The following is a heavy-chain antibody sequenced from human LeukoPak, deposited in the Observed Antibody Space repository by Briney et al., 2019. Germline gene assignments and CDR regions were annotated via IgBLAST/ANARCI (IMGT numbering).Heavy chain of an antibody. Sequence: GGSLRLSRVASGFTFNNYWMTWVRQPPGKGLEWVANIKQDGSEKHYVDSVKGRFTISRDNAKSSLYLQMNSLRVEDTAVYYCGGPNPLLERPSAMDVWGQGTTVTVSS. CDR3: GGPNPLLERPSAMDV. J-gene: IGHJ6*02. V-gene: IGHV3-7*01. D-gene: IGHD3-3*01. CDR2: IKQDGSEK. CDR1: GFTFNNYW.